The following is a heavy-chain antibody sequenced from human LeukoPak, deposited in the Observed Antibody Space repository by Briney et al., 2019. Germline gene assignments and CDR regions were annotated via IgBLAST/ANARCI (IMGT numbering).Heavy chain of an antibody. Sequence: RPGGSLRLSCVASGFRFRSYAMSWVRQAPGKGLEWVSSFSGGDGSTYYADSVKGRFTISRDNAKNSLYLQMNSLRAEDTAVYYCARDPVGVITTVYYFDYWGQGTLVTVSS. CDR3: ARDPVGVITTVYYFDY. D-gene: IGHD3-22*01. CDR1: GFRFRSYA. CDR2: FSGGDGST. J-gene: IGHJ4*02. V-gene: IGHV3-23*01.